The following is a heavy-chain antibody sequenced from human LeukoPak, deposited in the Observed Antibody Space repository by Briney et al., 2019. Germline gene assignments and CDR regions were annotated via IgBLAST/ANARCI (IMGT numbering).Heavy chain of an antibody. D-gene: IGHD1-26*01. CDR3: AKDRSGSYYVGFDY. J-gene: IGHJ4*02. V-gene: IGHV3-9*01. Sequence: GGSLRLSCAASGFTFDDYAMHWVRQAPGKGLEWVSGISWNSGSIGYADSVKGRFTISRDNAKNSLYLQMNSLRAEDTALYYCAKDRSGSYYVGFDYWGQGTLVTVSP. CDR1: GFTFDDYA. CDR2: ISWNSGSI.